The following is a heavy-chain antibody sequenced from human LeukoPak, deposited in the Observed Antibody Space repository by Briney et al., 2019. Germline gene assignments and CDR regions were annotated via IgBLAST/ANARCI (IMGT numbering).Heavy chain of an antibody. Sequence: QTGGSLRLSCAASGFTFSNYWMTWVRQAPGKGLEWVANVKLDGSEKYDVDSVKGRFTISRDNAKNSLFLQMNSLRVEDTVVYYCARHSYHALDVWGQGTTVTVSS. CDR1: GFTFSNYW. D-gene: IGHD3-16*01. V-gene: IGHV3-7*01. CDR2: VKLDGSEK. J-gene: IGHJ6*02. CDR3: ARHSYHALDV.